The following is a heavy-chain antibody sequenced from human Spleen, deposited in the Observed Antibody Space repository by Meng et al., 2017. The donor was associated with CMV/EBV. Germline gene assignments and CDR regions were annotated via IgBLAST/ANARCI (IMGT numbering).Heavy chain of an antibody. CDR3: ARNDGVMVGYYLGTLDM. D-gene: IGHD3-3*01. CDR2: VSISGSNI. CDR1: GFTFSSYS. V-gene: IGHV3-11*01. Sequence: GESLKISCAGSGFTFSSYSVSWSRQAPGKGLGWVSYVSISGSNIYYSDSVKGRFTISRDNARNSVSLQMNSRRAEYRALYYCARNDGVMVGYYLGTLDMWGQWTMVTVSS. J-gene: IGHJ3*02.